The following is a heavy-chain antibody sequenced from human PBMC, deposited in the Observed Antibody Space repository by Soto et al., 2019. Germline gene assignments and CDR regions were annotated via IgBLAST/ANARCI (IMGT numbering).Heavy chain of an antibody. CDR2: ISGSGGST. J-gene: IGHJ1*01. D-gene: IGHD4-17*01. Sequence: PVGSLRLSCAASGFTFSSYAMSWVRQAPGKGLEWVSAISGSGGSTYYADSVKGRFTISRDNSKNTLYLQMTRLRPEDTAVYYCAKGKMWDYGSNSKTYFQHWGPGTLVTVSS. CDR3: AKGKMWDYGSNSKTYFQH. CDR1: GFTFSSYA. V-gene: IGHV3-23*01.